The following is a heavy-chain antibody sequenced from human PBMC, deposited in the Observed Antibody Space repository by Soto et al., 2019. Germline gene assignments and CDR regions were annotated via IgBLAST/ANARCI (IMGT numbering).Heavy chain of an antibody. CDR3: ARRTVGWYFDL. CDR1: GFTFSIYA. J-gene: IGHJ2*01. Sequence: EVQLLESGGGLVQPGGSLRLSCADSGFTFSIYAMNWVRQALGKGLEWVSVISGSGGSTYYADSVKGRFTISRDNSKNTLYLQMNSLRAEDTAVYYCARRTVGWYFDLWGRGTLVTVSS. V-gene: IGHV3-23*01. CDR2: ISGSGGST. D-gene: IGHD4-17*01.